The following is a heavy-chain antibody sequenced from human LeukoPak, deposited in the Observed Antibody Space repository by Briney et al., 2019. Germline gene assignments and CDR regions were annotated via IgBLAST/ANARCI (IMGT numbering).Heavy chain of an antibody. CDR2: ISAYNGNT. V-gene: IGHV1-18*01. Sequence: ASVKVSCKASGYTFTSYGISWVRQAPGQGLEWMGWISAYNGNTNYAQKLQGRGTMTTETSTSTAYTELRSLSSDDTAVYSCARGPYDILTGSCYYYMDVWGKGTTVTVSS. CDR3: ARGPYDILTGSCYYYMDV. CDR1: GYTFTSYG. J-gene: IGHJ6*03. D-gene: IGHD3-9*01.